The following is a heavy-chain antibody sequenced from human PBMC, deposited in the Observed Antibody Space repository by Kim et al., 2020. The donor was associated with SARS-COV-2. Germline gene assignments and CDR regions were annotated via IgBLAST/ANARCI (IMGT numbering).Heavy chain of an antibody. CDR3: AKDPRGRLLWFGELVYG. Sequence: GGSLRLSCAASGFTFSSYGMHWVRQAPGKGLEWVAVISYDGSNKYYADSVKGRFTISRDNSKNTLYLQMNNLRAEDTAVYYCAKDPRGRLLWFGELVYG. D-gene: IGHD3-10*01. V-gene: IGHV3-30*18. CDR1: GFTFSSYG. CDR2: ISYDGSNK. J-gene: IGHJ6*01.